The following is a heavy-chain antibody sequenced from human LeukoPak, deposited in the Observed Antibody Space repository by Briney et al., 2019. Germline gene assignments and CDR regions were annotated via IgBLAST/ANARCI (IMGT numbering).Heavy chain of an antibody. CDR2: ISGSGGST. CDR3: SRGDYGGNTYYFDY. D-gene: IGHD4-23*01. J-gene: IGHJ4*02. V-gene: IGHV3-23*01. Sequence: GGSLRLSCVASGFTFSSYAMSWVRQAPGKGLEWVSAISGSGGSTYYADSVKGRFTISKDNSKNTLYLQINSLRAEDTAVYYCSRGDYGGNTYYFDYWGQGTLVIVSS. CDR1: GFTFSSYA.